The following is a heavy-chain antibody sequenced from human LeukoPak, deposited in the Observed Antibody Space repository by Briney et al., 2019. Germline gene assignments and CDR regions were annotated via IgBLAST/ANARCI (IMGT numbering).Heavy chain of an antibody. CDR2: IIPIFGTA. CDR1: GGTFSSYA. D-gene: IGHD2-15*01. V-gene: IGHV1-69*13. J-gene: IGHJ6*04. CDR3: ARDELGLGYCSGGSCYGMDV. Sequence: SVKVSCKASGGTFSSYAISWVRQAPGQGLEWMGGIIPIFGTANYAQKFRGRVTITADESTSTAYMELSSLRSEDTAVYYCARDELGLGYCSGGSCYGMDVWGKGTTVTVSS.